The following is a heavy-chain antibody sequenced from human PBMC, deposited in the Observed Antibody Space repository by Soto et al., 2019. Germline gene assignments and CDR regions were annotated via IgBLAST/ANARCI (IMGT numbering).Heavy chain of an antibody. CDR3: ARSEIVADDTVAFDY. CDR1: GFTFSVYT. V-gene: IGHV3-21*01. CDR2: ITSGADYK. Sequence: PGGSLRLSCTASGFTFSVYTVNWVRQAPGKGLKWVSSITSGADYKYYADSVRGRFTISRDDTPKSLLLQMDSLRAEDTAVYYFARSEIVADDTVAFDYWGQGSVVTVSS. J-gene: IGHJ4*02. D-gene: IGHD6-13*01.